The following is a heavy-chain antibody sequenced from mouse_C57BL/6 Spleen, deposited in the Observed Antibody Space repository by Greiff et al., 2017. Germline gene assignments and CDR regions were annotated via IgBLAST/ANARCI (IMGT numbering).Heavy chain of an antibody. Sequence: EVMLVESGGDLVKPGGSLKLSCAASGFTFSSYGMSWVRQTPDKRLEWVATISSGGSYTYYPDSVKGRFTISRDNAKNTLYLQLSSLKSEDTAMYYCARPHNGDRDWFAYWGQGTLLTVSA. J-gene: IGHJ3*01. V-gene: IGHV5-6*01. CDR3: ARPHNGDRDWFAY. D-gene: IGHD4-1*01. CDR2: ISSGGSYT. CDR1: GFTFSSYG.